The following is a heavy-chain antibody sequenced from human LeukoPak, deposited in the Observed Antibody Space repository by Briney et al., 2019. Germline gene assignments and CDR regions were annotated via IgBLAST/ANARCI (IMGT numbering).Heavy chain of an antibody. CDR1: GYTFTGYY. CDR3: AREGHLSGYYSPDY. J-gene: IGHJ4*02. D-gene: IGHD3-22*01. V-gene: IGHV1-2*06. CDR2: INPNSGGT. Sequence: ASVKVSCKASGYTFTGYYMHWVRQAPGQGLEWMGRINPNSGGTNYAQKFQGRVTMTRDTSISTAYMELSRLRSDDTAVYYCAREGHLSGYYSPDYWGQGTLVTVSS.